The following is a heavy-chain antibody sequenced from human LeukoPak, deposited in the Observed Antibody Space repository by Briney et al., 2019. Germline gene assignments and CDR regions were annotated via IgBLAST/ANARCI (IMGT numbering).Heavy chain of an antibody. CDR2: IIPIFGTA. V-gene: IGHV1-69*05. Sequence: GASVKVSCKASGGTFSSYAISWVRQAPGQGLEWMGGIIPIFGTANYAQKFQGRVTITTDESTSTAYMEPSSLRSEDTAVYYCARSSDEAYYYYMDVWGKGTTVTVSS. D-gene: IGHD2-2*01. CDR3: ARSSDEAYYYYMDV. CDR1: GGTFSSYA. J-gene: IGHJ6*03.